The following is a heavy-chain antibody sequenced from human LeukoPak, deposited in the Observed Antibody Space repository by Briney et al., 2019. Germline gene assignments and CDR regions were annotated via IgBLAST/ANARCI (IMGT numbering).Heavy chain of an antibody. CDR1: GYTFTSYG. J-gene: IGHJ5*02. V-gene: IGHV1-18*01. Sequence: GASVKVSCKASGYTFTSYGISWVRQAPGQGLEWMGWISAYNGNTNYAQKLQGRVTMTTDTSTSTAYMELRSLRSDDTAVYYCARAGWQQLVHNWFDPWGRGTLVTVSS. CDR2: ISAYNGNT. CDR3: ARAGWQQLVHNWFDP. D-gene: IGHD6-13*01.